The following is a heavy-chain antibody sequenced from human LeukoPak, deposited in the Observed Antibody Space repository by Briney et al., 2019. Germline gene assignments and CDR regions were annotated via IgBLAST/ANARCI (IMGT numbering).Heavy chain of an antibody. CDR1: GFTFSYYS. Sequence: GGSLRLSCAASGFTFSYYSMNWVRQAPGKGLEWVSSINSNSNYMSYADSVKGRFTISRDNAKNSLYLQMTSLRAEDTAVYYCERSEFEAFDMWGQGTMVTVSS. V-gene: IGHV3-21*01. J-gene: IGHJ3*02. CDR2: INSNSNYM. D-gene: IGHD3-3*01. CDR3: ERSEFEAFDM.